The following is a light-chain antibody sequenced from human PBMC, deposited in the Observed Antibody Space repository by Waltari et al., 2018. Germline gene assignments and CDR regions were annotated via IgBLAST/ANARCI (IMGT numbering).Light chain of an antibody. V-gene: IGKV2-28*01. CDR3: MQALQSPPT. Sequence: DIVMTQSPLSLPVAPGEPASISCRSSQSLLYSNGYNYLDWYLQKPGQSPQLLIYSHSNRASGVPDRFSGSGSGTDFTLKISRVEAEDVGVYYCMQALQSPPTFGQGTKLEIK. CDR1: QSLLYSNGYNY. CDR2: SHS. J-gene: IGKJ2*01.